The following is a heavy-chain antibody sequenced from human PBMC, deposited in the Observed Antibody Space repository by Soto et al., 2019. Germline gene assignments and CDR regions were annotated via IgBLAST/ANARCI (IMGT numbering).Heavy chain of an antibody. CDR3: ARLDSYGRIDY. CDR2: IYYSGST. Sequence: WETLSLTCTVSGGSISSYYWSWIRQPPGKGLEWIGYIYYSGSTNYNPSLKSRVTISVDTSKNQFSLKLSSVTAADTAVYYCARLDSYGRIDYWGQGTLVTVSS. CDR1: GGSISSYY. J-gene: IGHJ4*02. D-gene: IGHD5-18*01. V-gene: IGHV4-59*08.